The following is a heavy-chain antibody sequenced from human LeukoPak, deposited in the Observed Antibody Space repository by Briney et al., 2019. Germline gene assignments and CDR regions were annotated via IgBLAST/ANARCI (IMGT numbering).Heavy chain of an antibody. Sequence: SETLSLTCAVSGVSISSSKWWNWVHQSPGKGLEWIGEIYHSGSTNYNPSFKSRVTISVDKSKNEVSLKLTSVTAADTAVYYCASSLKSDSRAYSLDYWGQGTLVTVSS. CDR2: IYHSGST. V-gene: IGHV4-4*02. CDR1: GVSISSSKW. CDR3: ASSLKSDSRAYSLDY. J-gene: IGHJ4*02. D-gene: IGHD3-22*01.